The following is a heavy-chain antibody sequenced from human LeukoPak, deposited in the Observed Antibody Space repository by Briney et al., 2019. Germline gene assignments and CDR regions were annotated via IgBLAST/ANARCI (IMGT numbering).Heavy chain of an antibody. CDR3: AKDSRDSSSWLFYYFDY. J-gene: IGHJ4*02. CDR1: GFTFSNYW. CDR2: IISDGSSA. Sequence: GGSLRLSCVASGFTFSNYWMHWVRQGPGKGLVWVSRIISDGSSATYADSVKGRFTVSRDNAKNTMYLQMNSLRAEDTAVYYCAKDSRDSSSWLFYYFDYWGQGTLVTVSS. V-gene: IGHV3-74*01. D-gene: IGHD6-13*01.